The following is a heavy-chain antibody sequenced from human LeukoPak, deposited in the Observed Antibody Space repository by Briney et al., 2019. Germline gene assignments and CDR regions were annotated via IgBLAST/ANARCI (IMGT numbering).Heavy chain of an antibody. CDR3: ARDRTNYYDSSAPTN. CDR2: IIPIFGTA. D-gene: IGHD3-22*01. Sequence: ASVKVSCKASGGTFSSYAISWVRQAPGQGLEWMGGIIPIFGTANYAQKFQGRVTITTDESTSTAYMELSSLRSEDTAVYYCARDRTNYYDSSAPTNWGQGTLVTVSS. J-gene: IGHJ4*02. V-gene: IGHV1-69*05. CDR1: GGTFSSYA.